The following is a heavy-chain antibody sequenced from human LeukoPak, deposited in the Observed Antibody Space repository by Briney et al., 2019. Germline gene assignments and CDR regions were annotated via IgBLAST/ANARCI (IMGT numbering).Heavy chain of an antibody. CDR1: GGTFSSYA. J-gene: IGHJ6*03. CDR3: ATGRYYDFWSGYHPGELRYYYYMDV. CDR2: IIPIFGTA. D-gene: IGHD3-3*01. Sequence: ASVKVSCKASGGTFSSYAISWVRQAPGQGPEWMGGIIPIFGTANYAQKFQGRVTITADESTSTAYMELSSLRSEDTAVYYCATGRYYDFWSGYHPGELRYYYYMDVWGKGTTVTVSS. V-gene: IGHV1-69*13.